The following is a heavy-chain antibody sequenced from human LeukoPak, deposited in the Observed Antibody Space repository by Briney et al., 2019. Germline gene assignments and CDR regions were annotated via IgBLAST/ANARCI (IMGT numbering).Heavy chain of an antibody. CDR1: GGSISSGGYY. CDR2: IYHSGST. CDR3: ARATPGGLTGDPGGY. V-gene: IGHV4-30-2*01. D-gene: IGHD7-27*01. Sequence: SETLSLTCTVSGGSISSGGYYWSWIRQPPGKGLEWIGYIYHSGSTYYNPSLKSRVTISVDRSKNQFSLKLSSVTAADTAVYYCARATPGGLTGDPGGYWGQGTLVTVSS. J-gene: IGHJ4*02.